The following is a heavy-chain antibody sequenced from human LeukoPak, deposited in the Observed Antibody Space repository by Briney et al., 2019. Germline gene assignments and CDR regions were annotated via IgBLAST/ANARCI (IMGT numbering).Heavy chain of an antibody. CDR3: ARDRGGYNIDY. Sequence: SETLSLTCTVSGGSISSSSYYWGWIRQPPGKGLEWIGYIFYSGSTYYNPSLKSRVTISIDTSKNQFSLKLNSVTAADTAVYYCARDRGGYNIDYWGQGTLVTVSS. D-gene: IGHD5-24*01. CDR1: GGSISSSSYY. J-gene: IGHJ4*02. V-gene: IGHV4-39*07. CDR2: IFYSGST.